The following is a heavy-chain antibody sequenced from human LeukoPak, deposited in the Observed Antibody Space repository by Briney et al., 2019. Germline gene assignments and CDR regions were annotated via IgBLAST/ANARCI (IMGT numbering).Heavy chain of an antibody. J-gene: IGHJ3*02. CDR3: ARENGVDDPHINAFDI. CDR2: INTNSGGT. D-gene: IGHD2-21*01. Sequence: ASVKVSCKASGYTFTGYYMHWVRQAPGQGLEWMGWINTNSGGTNYAQKFQGRVTMTRDTSISTAYMELSRLRSDDTAVYYCARENGVDDPHINAFDIWGQGTMVTVSS. CDR1: GYTFTGYY. V-gene: IGHV1-2*02.